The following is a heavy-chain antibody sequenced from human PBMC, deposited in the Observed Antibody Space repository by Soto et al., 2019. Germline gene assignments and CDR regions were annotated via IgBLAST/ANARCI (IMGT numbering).Heavy chain of an antibody. V-gene: IGHV1-69*08. Sequence: QVQLVQSGAEVQKPGSSVKVSCKASGGTLSSYTFSWVRQAPGQGLEWMGRVIPNLGVTNYAKKFQGRFTIVVDTSTSTAYMELNSLRYEDTAVYYCAREKGYCSDTSCPDFDYLGQGTVVTVSS. CDR1: GGTLSSYT. J-gene: IGHJ4*02. CDR3: AREKGYCSDTSCPDFDY. D-gene: IGHD2-15*01. CDR2: VIPNLGVT.